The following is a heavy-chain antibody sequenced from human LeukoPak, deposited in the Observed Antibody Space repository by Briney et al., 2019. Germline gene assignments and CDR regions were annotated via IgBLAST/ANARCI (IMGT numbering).Heavy chain of an antibody. Sequence: SDTLSLTCTVSGGSISSSSYYWGWIRQPPGKGLEWIGSIYYSGSTYYNPSLKSRVTISVDTSKNQFALKLSSVTAADTAVYYCARAAEYSSGWLLDYYYYYGMDVWGQGTTVTVSS. J-gene: IGHJ6*02. V-gene: IGHV4-39*06. CDR3: ARAAEYSSGWLLDYYYYYGMDV. D-gene: IGHD6-19*01. CDR1: GGSISSSSYY. CDR2: IYYSGST.